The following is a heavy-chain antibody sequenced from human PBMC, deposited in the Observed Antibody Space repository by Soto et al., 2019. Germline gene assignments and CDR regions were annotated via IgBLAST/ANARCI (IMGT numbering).Heavy chain of an antibody. J-gene: IGHJ6*02. CDR3: ARDRYSYGMDV. CDR2: IYYSGST. D-gene: IGHD5-18*01. CDR1: GGSVSSGSYY. Sequence: PSETLSLTCTVSGGSVSSGSYYWSWIRQPPGKGLEWIGYIYYSGSTNYNPSLKSRVTISVDTSKNQFSLKLNSVTPEDTAVYYCARDRYSYGMDVWGQGTTVTVSS. V-gene: IGHV4-61*01.